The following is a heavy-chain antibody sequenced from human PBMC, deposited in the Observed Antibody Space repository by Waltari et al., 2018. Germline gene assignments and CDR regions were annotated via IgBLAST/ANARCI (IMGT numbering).Heavy chain of an antibody. CDR1: GGSFSGYY. J-gene: IGHJ4*02. D-gene: IGHD2-2*01. CDR2: INHSGST. V-gene: IGHV4-34*01. Sequence: QVQLQQWGAGLLKPSETLSLTCAVYGGSFSGYYWSWIRQPPGKGLEWIGEINHSGSTNYNPSLKSRVTISVDTSKNQFSLKLSSVTAADTAVYDCARIARGGDIVVVPAAHFDYWGQGTLVTVSS. CDR3: ARIARGGDIVVVPAAHFDY.